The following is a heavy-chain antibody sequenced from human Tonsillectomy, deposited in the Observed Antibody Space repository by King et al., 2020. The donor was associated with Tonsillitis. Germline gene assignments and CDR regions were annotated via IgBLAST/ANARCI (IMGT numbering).Heavy chain of an antibody. CDR2: IKSKKDGVTT. Sequence: VQLVESGGGLVKPGGSLRLSCAASGFTFSNAWMSWVRKAPGKGLEWVGRIKSKKDGVTTDYAAPVKGRFTISRDDSKNTLYLQMNSLKTEDTAVYYCTTGLYSGSYYPDDAFDIWGQGTMVTVSS. D-gene: IGHD1-26*01. V-gene: IGHV3-15*01. J-gene: IGHJ3*02. CDR1: GFTFSNAW. CDR3: TTGLYSGSYYPDDAFDI.